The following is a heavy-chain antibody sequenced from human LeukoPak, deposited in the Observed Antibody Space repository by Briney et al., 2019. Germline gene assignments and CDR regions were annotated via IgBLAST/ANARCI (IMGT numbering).Heavy chain of an antibody. D-gene: IGHD5-18*01. CDR2: ISYDGSNK. CDR1: GFTFSSYA. V-gene: IGHV3-30*04. Sequence: PGGSLRLSCAASGFTFSSYAMHWVRQAPGKGLEWVAVISYDGSNKYYADSVKGRSTISRDNSKNMLYLQMNSLRAEDTAVYYCARGYYVDTAMVNPQRGYYYYYMDVWGKGTTVTVSS. J-gene: IGHJ6*03. CDR3: ARGYYVDTAMVNPQRGYYYYYMDV.